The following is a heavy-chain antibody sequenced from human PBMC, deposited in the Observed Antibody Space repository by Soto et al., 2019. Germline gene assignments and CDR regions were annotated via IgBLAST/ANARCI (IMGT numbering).Heavy chain of an antibody. Sequence: QVQLQESGPGLVKPSQTLSLTCTVSGGSISSGNYYWSWIRQPPGQVLEWIGYISNSGITYYNPSLKSRLTISVDTSKNQFSLKLSSVTAADTAVYYCARRPYYYYGMDVWGQGTTVTVSS. CDR3: ARRPYYYYGMDV. V-gene: IGHV4-30-4*01. CDR2: ISNSGIT. J-gene: IGHJ6*02. CDR1: GGSISSGNYY.